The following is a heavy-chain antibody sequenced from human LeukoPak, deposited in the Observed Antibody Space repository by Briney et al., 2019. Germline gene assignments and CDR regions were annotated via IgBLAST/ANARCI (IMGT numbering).Heavy chain of an antibody. V-gene: IGHV3-23*01. J-gene: IGHJ4*02. CDR1: GITFSSYA. D-gene: IGHD3-10*01. CDR2: ISGSGGST. CDR3: AKIPPTYGSGTNFDY. Sequence: GGSLRLSCAASGITFSSYAMSWVRQAPGKGLEWVSVISGSGGSTYYADSVKGRFTISRDNSKNTLYLQMNSLRAEDTAVYYCAKIPPTYGSGTNFDYWGQGTLVTVSS.